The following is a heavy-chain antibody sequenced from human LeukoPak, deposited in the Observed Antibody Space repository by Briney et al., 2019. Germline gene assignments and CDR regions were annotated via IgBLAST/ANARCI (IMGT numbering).Heavy chain of an antibody. Sequence: GSSVKVSCKASGGTFSSYAISWVRQAPGQGLEWMGRIIPILGIANYAQKFQGRVTITADKSTSTAYMELSSLRSEDTAVYYCARMTGRNSGYYTLFDYWGQGTLVTVSS. D-gene: IGHD3-3*01. CDR3: ARMTGRNSGYYTLFDY. CDR2: IIPILGIA. V-gene: IGHV1-69*04. J-gene: IGHJ4*02. CDR1: GGTFSSYA.